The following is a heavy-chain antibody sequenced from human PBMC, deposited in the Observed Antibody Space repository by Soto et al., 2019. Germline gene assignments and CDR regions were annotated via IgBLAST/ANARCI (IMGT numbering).Heavy chain of an antibody. CDR3: AKDQLYCSSSSWYDDP. J-gene: IGHJ5*02. Sequence: QVQLVESGGGVVQPGRSLRLSCAASGFTFSSNGMHRVRQAPGKGLEWVAVISYDGSNKYYADSVKGRFTISRDNSKNTLYLQMNSLRAEDTAVYYCAKDQLYCSSSSWYDDPCGQGTLVTVSS. V-gene: IGHV3-30*18. CDR1: GFTFSSNG. CDR2: ISYDGSNK. D-gene: IGHD2-2*01.